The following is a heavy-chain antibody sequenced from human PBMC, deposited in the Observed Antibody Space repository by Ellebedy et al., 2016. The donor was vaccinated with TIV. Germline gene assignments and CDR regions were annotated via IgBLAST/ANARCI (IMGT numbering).Heavy chain of an antibody. J-gene: IGHJ3*02. CDR3: ARHRYCGGDCYSDAFDI. Sequence: SETLSLXXTVSGGSISSYYWSWIRQPPGKGLEWIGYIYYSGSTNYNPSLKSRVTISVDTSKNQFSLKLSSVTAADTAVYYCARHRYCGGDCYSDAFDIWGQGTMVTVSS. V-gene: IGHV4-59*08. D-gene: IGHD2-21*02. CDR2: IYYSGST. CDR1: GGSISSYY.